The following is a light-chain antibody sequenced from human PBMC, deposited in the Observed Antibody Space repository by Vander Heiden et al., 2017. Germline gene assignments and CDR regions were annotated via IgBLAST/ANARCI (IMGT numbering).Light chain of an antibody. CDR2: EVS. V-gene: IGLV2-8*01. CDR3: SSYAGSNTYV. Sequence: QSPLSHPPSSSASPGQSDTIACTGASSDVGTNNYVSWYQQHPRKAPKLMIYEVSKRASGVPDRFSGSKSGNTASLTVSGLQPEDEADYYCSSYAGSNTYVFGTGTKVTVL. CDR1: SSDVGTNNY. J-gene: IGLJ1*01.